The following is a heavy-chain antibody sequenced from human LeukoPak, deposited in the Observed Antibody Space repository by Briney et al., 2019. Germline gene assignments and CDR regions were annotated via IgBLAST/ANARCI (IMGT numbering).Heavy chain of an antibody. D-gene: IGHD6-19*01. J-gene: IGHJ4*02. Sequence: PGGSLRLSCAASGFTFSSCAMSWVRQAPGKGLEWVSYIRSSSTYTNYADSVKGRFTISRDNAMNSLYLQMNSLRAEDTALYYCARGETVAGTLMSDWGQGTLVTVSS. V-gene: IGHV3-11*05. CDR2: IRSSSTYT. CDR1: GFTFSSCA. CDR3: ARGETVAGTLMSD.